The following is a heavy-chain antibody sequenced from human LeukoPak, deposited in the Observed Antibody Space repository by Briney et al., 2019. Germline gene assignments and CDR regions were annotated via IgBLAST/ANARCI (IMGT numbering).Heavy chain of an antibody. CDR2: ISSSSTYT. D-gene: IGHD6-13*01. J-gene: IGHJ3*02. CDR1: GFTFSDYY. CDR3: ARDGLYSSSWYAFDI. Sequence: GGSLRLSCAASGFTFSDYYMSWIRQAPGKGLEWVSYISSSSTYTNYADSVKGRFTISRDNAKDSLYLRMNSLRAEDTAVYYCARDGLYSSSWYAFDIWGQGTMVTVSS. V-gene: IGHV3-11*05.